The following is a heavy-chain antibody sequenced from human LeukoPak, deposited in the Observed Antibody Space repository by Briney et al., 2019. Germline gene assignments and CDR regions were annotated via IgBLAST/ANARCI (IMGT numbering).Heavy chain of an antibody. CDR1: GFTFSSYS. J-gene: IGHJ6*03. D-gene: IGHD2-2*01. V-gene: IGHV3-21*01. CDR2: ISSSSSYI. Sequence: GGSLRLSCAASGFTFSSYSMNWFRQAPGKGLEWVSSISSSSSYIYYADSVKGRFTISRDNAKNSLYLQMNSLRAEDTAVYYCAYCSSTSCGEYYYMDVWGKGTTVTVSS. CDR3: AYCSSTSCGEYYYMDV.